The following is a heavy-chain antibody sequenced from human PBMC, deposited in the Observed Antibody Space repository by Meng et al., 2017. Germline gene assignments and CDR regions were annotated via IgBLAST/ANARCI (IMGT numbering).Heavy chain of an antibody. D-gene: IGHD6-13*01. CDR3: ARDEDISAAGKLFGDY. J-gene: IGHJ4*02. V-gene: IGHV1-2*06. CDR1: GYNFPDYW. Sequence: QGEVGQCGAEVKKPGASVKVSCKPSGYNFPDYWLHWVRRAPGQGLEWMGRIDPKSGDTHYAQRFQGRVTMTGDTSISTAYMELSGLRSDDTAMYYCARDEDISAAGKLFGDYWGQGTLVTVSS. CDR2: IDPKSGDT.